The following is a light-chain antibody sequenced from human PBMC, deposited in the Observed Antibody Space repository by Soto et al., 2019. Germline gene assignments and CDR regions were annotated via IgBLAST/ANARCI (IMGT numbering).Light chain of an antibody. Sequence: DIQMTQSPSSLSASVGASLTITCRASQSISSYLNWYRQTPGRAPKVLIFAASNLQSGVPSRFSGSGSGTDFTLTISRLPPEDFATYYCQQSFTTPRPFGQGTK. CDR3: QQSFTTPRP. J-gene: IGKJ1*01. CDR2: AAS. CDR1: QSISSY. V-gene: IGKV1-39*01.